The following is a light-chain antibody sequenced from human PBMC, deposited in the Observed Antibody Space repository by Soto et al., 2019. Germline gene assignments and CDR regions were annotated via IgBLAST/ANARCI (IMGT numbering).Light chain of an antibody. CDR1: SSNIGSNI. V-gene: IGLV1-44*01. CDR3: AAWDESLNGVV. CDR2: SNN. J-gene: IGLJ3*02. Sequence: QSVLTQPPSASGTPGQRVTISCSGSSSNIGSNIVNWYQQLPGTAPKLLIESNNRRPSGVPDRFSGSKSGTSASLAISGLQSEDEADYYCAAWDESLNGVVFGGGTKLTVL.